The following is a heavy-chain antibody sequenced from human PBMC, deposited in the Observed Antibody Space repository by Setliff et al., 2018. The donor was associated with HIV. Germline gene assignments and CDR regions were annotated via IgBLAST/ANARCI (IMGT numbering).Heavy chain of an antibody. D-gene: IGHD1-1*01. CDR2: ISYTGGT. J-gene: IGHJ5*02. CDR3: ARARKGDWNLSYWFDP. CDR1: GDSIRNDY. V-gene: IGHV4-59*01. Sequence: SETLSLTCTVSGDSIRNDYWTWIRQSPEKGLEWIAYISYTGGTNYNPSLKSRVTLSLDASKNQISLKLRSVIAADTAVYYCARARKGDWNLSYWFDPWGQGTLVTVSS.